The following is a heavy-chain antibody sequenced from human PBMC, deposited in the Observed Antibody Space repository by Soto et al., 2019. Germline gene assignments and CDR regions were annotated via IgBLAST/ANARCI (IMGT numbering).Heavy chain of an antibody. Sequence: EVQLLESGGDLVQPGGSLRLSCAASGFPFSSYAMSWVRQAPGKGLEWVSDISGSGGYIYYADSVKGRFTISRDKSKRTLYLQMSTLRAADTAVYYCAKADWARVRGHNWFDPWGQGTLVTVSS. V-gene: IGHV3-23*01. CDR1: GFPFSSYA. CDR2: ISGSGGYI. CDR3: AKADWARVRGHNWFDP. J-gene: IGHJ5*02. D-gene: IGHD2-21*01.